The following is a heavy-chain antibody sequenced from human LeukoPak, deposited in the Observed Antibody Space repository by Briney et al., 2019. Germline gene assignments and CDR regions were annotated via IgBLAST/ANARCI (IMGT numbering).Heavy chain of an antibody. CDR2: ISAYNGNT. CDR3: ARDDRSLISFDWYFDL. Sequence: ASVKVSCKASGYTFTSYGISWVRQAPGQGLEWMGWISAYNGNTNYAQKLQGRVTMTTDTSTSTAYMELRSLRSDDTAVYYCARDDRSLISFDWYFDLWGRGTLVTVSS. D-gene: IGHD6-13*01. V-gene: IGHV1-18*01. J-gene: IGHJ2*01. CDR1: GYTFTSYG.